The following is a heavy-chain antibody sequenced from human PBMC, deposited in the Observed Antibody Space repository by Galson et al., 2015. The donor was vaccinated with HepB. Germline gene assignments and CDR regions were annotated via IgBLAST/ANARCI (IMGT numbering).Heavy chain of an antibody. CDR1: GFTFSSYS. D-gene: IGHD3-22*01. Sequence: SCKASGFTFSSYSMNWVRQAPGKGLEWVSSISSSSSYIYYADSVKGRFTISRDNAKNSLYLQMNSLRAEDTAVYYCARDGSGVVVNRFDYWGQGTLVTVSS. J-gene: IGHJ4*02. V-gene: IGHV3-21*01. CDR3: ARDGSGVVVNRFDY. CDR2: ISSSSSYI.